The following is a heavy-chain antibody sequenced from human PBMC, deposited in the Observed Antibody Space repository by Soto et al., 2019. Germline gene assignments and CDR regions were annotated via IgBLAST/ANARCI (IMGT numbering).Heavy chain of an antibody. D-gene: IGHD4-4*01. CDR1: GYTFTTCG. V-gene: IGHV1-18*01. J-gene: IGHJ6*02. CDR3: ARDLTKCLDV. CDR2: INTYNGYT. Sequence: QVHLVQSGAEVKKPGASVKVSCKASGYTFTTCGISWVRQAPGQGLEWMGLINTYNGYTQYSQSFQGRVTMTTDTSTGTVYMELRSLTSDDTAVYYCARDLTKCLDVWGQGTTVTVSS.